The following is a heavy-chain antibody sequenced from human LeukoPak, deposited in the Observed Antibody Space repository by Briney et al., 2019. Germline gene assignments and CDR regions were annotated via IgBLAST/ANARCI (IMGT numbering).Heavy chain of an antibody. CDR2: IIPIFGTA. Sequence: SVKVSCKASGGTFSSYAISWVRQAPGQGLEWMGGIIPIFGTANYAQKFQGRVTITADESTSTAYMELSSLRSEDTAVYYCAREGMDIVVVVAAMGAFDIWGQGTMVTVSS. CDR1: GGTFSSYA. J-gene: IGHJ3*02. V-gene: IGHV1-69*01. D-gene: IGHD2-15*01. CDR3: AREGMDIVVVVAAMGAFDI.